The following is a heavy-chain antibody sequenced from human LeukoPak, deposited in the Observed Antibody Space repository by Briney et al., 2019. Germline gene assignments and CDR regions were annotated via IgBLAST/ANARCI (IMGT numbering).Heavy chain of an antibody. CDR1: GGSIISDSYY. D-gene: IGHD3-22*01. V-gene: IGHV4-39*07. CDR3: ARGAYYDSSGYYPIFDY. J-gene: IGHJ4*02. Sequence: SETLSLTCTVSGGSIISDSYYWAWIRQPPGKGLEWIGSAFYTGDTYYNPSLKSRVTISVDTSKSQFSLKLNSVTAADTAVYYCARGAYYDSSGYYPIFDYWGQGTLVTVSS. CDR2: AFYTGDT.